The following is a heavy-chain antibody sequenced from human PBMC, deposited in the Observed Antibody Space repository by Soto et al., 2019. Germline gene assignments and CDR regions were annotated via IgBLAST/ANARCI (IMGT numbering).Heavy chain of an antibody. CDR3: ARAVGASYYFGY. Sequence: QVQLVQSGAEVKKPGASVKVSCKASGYTFTNYGISWVRQAPGQGLEWMGWISAYNGNTNYAQMLQSRVTMTTDTSTRTDCMELRTVRCDDTAVYYCARAVGASYYFGYWGQGTLVTVSS. J-gene: IGHJ4*02. CDR1: GYTFTNYG. D-gene: IGHD1-26*01. CDR2: ISAYNGNT. V-gene: IGHV1-18*01.